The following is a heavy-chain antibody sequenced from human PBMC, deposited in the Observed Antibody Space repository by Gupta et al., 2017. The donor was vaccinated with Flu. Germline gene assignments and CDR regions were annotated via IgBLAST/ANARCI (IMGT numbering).Heavy chain of an antibody. Sequence: NIATCSWIRQSPSRGLEWLGRTYYRSKWYNDYALSVKTRITFNADTSANHLSLHLNSVTPEDTAVYYCARGRDGFNHFDLWGQGTLVTVSS. CDR1: NIAT. J-gene: IGHJ4*02. D-gene: IGHD5-12*01. CDR3: ARGRDGFNHFDL. CDR2: TYYRSKWYN. V-gene: IGHV6-1*01.